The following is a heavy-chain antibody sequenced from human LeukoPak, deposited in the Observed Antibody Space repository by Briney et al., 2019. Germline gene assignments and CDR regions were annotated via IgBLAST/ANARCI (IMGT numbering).Heavy chain of an antibody. V-gene: IGHV3-7*01. CDR2: IKEDGSEK. CDR1: GFTFSSYW. Sequence: PGGSLRLSCAASGFTFSSYWMSWVRQAPGKGLEWVANIKEDGSEKYYVDSVKGRFTISRDNAKNSLYLQMNSLRAEDTAVYYCARDSATVRTGYYYYYMDVWGKGTTVTISS. J-gene: IGHJ6*03. CDR3: ARDSATVRTGYYYYYMDV. D-gene: IGHD4-17*01.